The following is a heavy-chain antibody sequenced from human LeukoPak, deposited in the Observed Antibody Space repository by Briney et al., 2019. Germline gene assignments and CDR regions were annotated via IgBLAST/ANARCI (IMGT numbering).Heavy chain of an antibody. CDR2: ISAYNGKT. J-gene: IGHJ4*02. D-gene: IGHD3-10*01. Sequence: ASVTVSFKSSVYTFTNYGISWVRQAPGQGLEWMGWISAYNGKTNYAQKIQGGVTMTTDTSTSTAYKELRRLRHEHTAVYYRARTMVRGVLYSFDYWGQGTLVTVSS. V-gene: IGHV1-18*01. CDR1: VYTFTNYG. CDR3: ARTMVRGVLYSFDY.